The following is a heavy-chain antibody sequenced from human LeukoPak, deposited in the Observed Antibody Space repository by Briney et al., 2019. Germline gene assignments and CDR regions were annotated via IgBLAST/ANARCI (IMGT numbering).Heavy chain of an antibody. CDR3: ARVFIAVAGYYFDY. J-gene: IGHJ4*02. CDR2: IYYSGIT. CDR1: GGSISSYY. V-gene: IGHV4-59*01. Sequence: SETLSLTRTVSGGSISSYYWSWIRQPPGKGLEWIGYIYYSGITNYNPSLKSRVTISVDTSKNQFSLKLSSVTAADTAVYYCARVFIAVAGYYFDYWGQGTLVTVSS. D-gene: IGHD6-19*01.